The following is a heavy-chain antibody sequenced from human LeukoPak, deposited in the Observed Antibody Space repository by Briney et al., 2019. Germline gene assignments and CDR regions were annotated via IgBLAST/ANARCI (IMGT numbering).Heavy chain of an antibody. CDR1: GFTFSSYG. CDR3: ARDPDSGDDCGGDC. V-gene: IGHV3-33*08. CDR2: IWYDGSNK. J-gene: IGHJ4*02. Sequence: GGSLRLSCAASGFTFSSYGMHWVRQAPGKGLEWVAVIWYDGSNKYYADSVKGRFTISRDNSKNTLYLQMNSLRAEDTAVYYCARDPDSGDDCGGDCWGQGTLVTVSS. D-gene: IGHD2-21*01.